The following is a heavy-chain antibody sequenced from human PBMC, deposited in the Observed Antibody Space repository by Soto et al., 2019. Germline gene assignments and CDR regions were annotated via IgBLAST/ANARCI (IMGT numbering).Heavy chain of an antibody. J-gene: IGHJ6*02. CDR1: GFTVNSHA. CDR2: ISGSGDGT. CDR3: TKSRRGILMVYGFGGMDV. Sequence: GGSLRLSCAASGFTVNSHAMSWVRQAPGKGLEWVASISGSGDGTYYGDSVKGRFTISRDSSSSTLYLQMNNLRGEDTAVYFCTKSRRGILMVYGFGGMDVWGQGTTVTVSS. V-gene: IGHV3-23*01. D-gene: IGHD2-8*01.